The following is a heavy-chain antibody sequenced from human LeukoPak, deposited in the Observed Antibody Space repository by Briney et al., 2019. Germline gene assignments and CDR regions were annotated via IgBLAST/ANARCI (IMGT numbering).Heavy chain of an antibody. D-gene: IGHD1-26*01. J-gene: IGHJ5*02. CDR3: ARFRMEGATTGPYNWFDP. CDR1: GYTFTSYD. V-gene: IGHV1-8*01. Sequence: GSVEVSCKASGYTFTSYDINWVRQATGHGLEWMGWMNPNSGNTGYAQKFQGRVTMTRNTSISTAYMELSSLRSEDTAVYYCARFRMEGATTGPYNWFDPWGQGTLVTVSS. CDR2: MNPNSGNT.